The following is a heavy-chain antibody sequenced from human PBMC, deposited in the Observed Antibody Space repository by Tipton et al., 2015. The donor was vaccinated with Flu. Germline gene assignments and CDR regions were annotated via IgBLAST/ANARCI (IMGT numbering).Heavy chain of an antibody. J-gene: IGHJ4*02. CDR3: ARRGNNWNPDAIH. CDR1: GGSFSGYY. V-gene: IGHV4-34*01. CDR2: INHSGST. Sequence: TLSLTCAVYGGSFSGYYWSWIRQPPGKGLEWIGEINHSGSTNYNPSLKSRVTISVDTSKNQFSLKLSSVTAADTAVYYCARRGNNWNPDAIHWGQGTLVSFSS. D-gene: IGHD1-20*01.